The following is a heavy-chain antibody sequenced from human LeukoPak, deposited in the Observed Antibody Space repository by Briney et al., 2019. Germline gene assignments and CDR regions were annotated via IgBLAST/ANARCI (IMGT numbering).Heavy chain of an antibody. CDR2: ISAYNGNT. V-gene: IGHV1-18*01. CDR1: GYTFTSYG. CDR3: ARVPPPLRYFDWPPWAYYFDY. Sequence: ASVKVSCKASGYTFTSYGISWVRQAPGQGLEWMGWISAYNGNTNYAQKLQGRVTMTTDTSTSTAYMELRSLRSDDTAVYYCARVPPPLRYFDWPPWAYYFDYWGQGTLVTVSS. D-gene: IGHD3-9*01. J-gene: IGHJ4*02.